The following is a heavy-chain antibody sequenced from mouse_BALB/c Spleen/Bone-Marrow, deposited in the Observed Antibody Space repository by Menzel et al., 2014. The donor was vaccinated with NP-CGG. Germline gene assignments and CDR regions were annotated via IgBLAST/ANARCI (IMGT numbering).Heavy chain of an antibody. D-gene: IGHD2-14*01. Sequence: LQQSGSELVRPGTSVKLSCKASGYTFTSYWMRWVKQRHGRGLEWIGNIYPGSGSTNYDEKFKSKGTLTVDTSSSTAYMHLSSLTSEDSAVYYCTRDQVRRGYYYAMDYWGQGTSVTVSS. V-gene: IGHV1S22*01. CDR1: GYTFTSYW. J-gene: IGHJ4*01. CDR3: TRDQVRRGYYYAMDY. CDR2: IYPGSGST.